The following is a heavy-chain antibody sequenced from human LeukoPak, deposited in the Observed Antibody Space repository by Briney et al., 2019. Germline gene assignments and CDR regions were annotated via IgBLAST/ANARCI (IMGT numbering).Heavy chain of an antibody. Sequence: SETLSLTCTVSGGSMSGYCWSWIRQPPGKGLEWIGCIYYSGSTNYNTSLKSRVTISVDTSKYQYSLRMSSVTAADTALYYCARGGLVPHNWFDPWGQGTLVTVSS. CDR1: GGSMSGYC. J-gene: IGHJ5*02. CDR3: ARGGLVPHNWFDP. V-gene: IGHV4-59*01. D-gene: IGHD6-19*01. CDR2: IYYSGST.